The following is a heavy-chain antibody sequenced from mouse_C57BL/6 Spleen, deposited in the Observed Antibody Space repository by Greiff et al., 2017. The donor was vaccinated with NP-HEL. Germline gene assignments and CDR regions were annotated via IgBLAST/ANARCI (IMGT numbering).Heavy chain of an antibody. V-gene: IGHV1-82*01. J-gene: IGHJ4*01. CDR1: GYAFSSSW. CDR3: ARSYDGYSHAMDY. D-gene: IGHD2-3*01. CDR2: IYPGDGDT. Sequence: QVQLQQSGPELVKPGASVKISCKASGYAFSSSWMNWVKQRPGKGLEWIGRIYPGDGDTNYNGKFKGKATLTADKSSSTAYMQLSSLTSEDSAVYFCARSYDGYSHAMDYWGQGTSVTVSS.